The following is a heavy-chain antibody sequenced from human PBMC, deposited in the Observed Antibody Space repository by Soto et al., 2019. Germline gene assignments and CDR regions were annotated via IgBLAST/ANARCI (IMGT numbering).Heavy chain of an antibody. CDR2: ISSSSSTI. V-gene: IGHV3-48*01. D-gene: IGHD3-16*01. CDR1: GFTFSSYS. Sequence: GGSLRLSCAASGFTFSSYSMNWVRQAPGKGLEWVSYISSSSSTIYYADSVKGRFTISRDNAKNSLYLQMNSLRAEDTAVYYCHSTVITFGLGGAFDIWGQGTMVTVSS. CDR3: HSTVITFGLGGAFDI. J-gene: IGHJ3*02.